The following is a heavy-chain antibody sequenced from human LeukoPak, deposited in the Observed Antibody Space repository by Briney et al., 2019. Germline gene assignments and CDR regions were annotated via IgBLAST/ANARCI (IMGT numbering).Heavy chain of an antibody. CDR2: ISYDGRNK. Sequence: PGGSLRLSCAASGFTFRSHAIHWVRQAPGKGLEWVAVISYDGRNKYYSDSVKGRFTISRDNSKNTLFLQMNSLRAEDTAVYYCAKDLDDHGSGTCFDYWGQGTLVTVSS. CDR3: AKDLDDHGSGTCFDY. CDR1: GFTFRSHA. V-gene: IGHV3-30*18. J-gene: IGHJ4*02. D-gene: IGHD3-10*01.